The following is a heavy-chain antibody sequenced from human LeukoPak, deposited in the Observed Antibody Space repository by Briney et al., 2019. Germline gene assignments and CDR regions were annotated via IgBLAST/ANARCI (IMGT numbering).Heavy chain of an antibody. CDR1: GFTFSSYG. CDR3: AKAPRPGYYYDSSGYFDY. J-gene: IGHJ4*02. D-gene: IGHD3-22*01. Sequence: GRSLRLSCAASGFTFSSYGVHWVRQAPGKGLEWVAVISYDGSNKYYADSVKGRFTISRDNSKNTLYLQMNSLRAEDTAVYYCAKAPRPGYYYDSSGYFDYWGQGTLVTVSS. V-gene: IGHV3-30*18. CDR2: ISYDGSNK.